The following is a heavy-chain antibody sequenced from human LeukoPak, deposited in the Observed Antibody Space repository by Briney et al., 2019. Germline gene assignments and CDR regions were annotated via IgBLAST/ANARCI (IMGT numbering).Heavy chain of an antibody. D-gene: IGHD1-1*01. CDR2: ITVRGGPT. CDR3: AKDIPLSGIAGYYFDY. CDR1: GSPFTTYA. V-gene: IGHV3-23*01. J-gene: IGHJ4*02. Sequence: PRGSLRLSFPDSGSPFTTYAMNWIRLAQGKGLGWVSAITVRGGPTYYADSVKGRFTISRDNSKNTLYLQMNSLRAEDTAVYYCAKDIPLSGIAGYYFDYWGQGTLVTVSS.